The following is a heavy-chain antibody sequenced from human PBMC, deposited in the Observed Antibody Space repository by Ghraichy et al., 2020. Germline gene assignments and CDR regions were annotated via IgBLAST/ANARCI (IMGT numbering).Heavy chain of an antibody. V-gene: IGHV4-39*02. CDR1: GGSISSSSYY. Sequence: SETLSLTCTVSGGSISSSSYYWGWIRQPPGKGLEWIGSIYYSGSTYYNPSLKSRVTISVDTSKNQFSLKLSSVTAADTAVYYCAREDPPPALLRYFDYWGQGTLVTVSS. CDR2: IYYSGST. CDR3: AREDPPPALLRYFDY. J-gene: IGHJ4*02. D-gene: IGHD2-15*01.